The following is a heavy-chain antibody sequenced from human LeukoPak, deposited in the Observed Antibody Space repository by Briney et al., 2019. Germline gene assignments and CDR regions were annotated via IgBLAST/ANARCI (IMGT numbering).Heavy chain of an antibody. CDR2: IYYSGST. CDR3: ASEPYGSGSFLGAFDI. V-gene: IGHV4-39*01. J-gene: IGHJ3*02. Sequence: PSETLSLTCAVSDDSIRSSAYYWGWVRQPPGKGLEWIGSIYYSGSTYYNPSLKSRVTISIDTSKNQFSLKLSSVTAADTAVYYCASEPYGSGSFLGAFDIWGQGTMVTVSS. D-gene: IGHD3-10*01. CDR1: DDSIRSSAYY.